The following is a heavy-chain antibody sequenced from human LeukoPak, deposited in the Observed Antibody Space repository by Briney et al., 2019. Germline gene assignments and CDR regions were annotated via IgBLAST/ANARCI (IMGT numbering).Heavy chain of an antibody. Sequence: GASVKVSCKASGGTFSSYAISWVRQAPGQGLEWMGGIIPIFGTANYAQKFQGRVTITADKSTSTAYMELSSLRSEDTAVYYCATTDLAYCGGDCYSLPFQHWGQGTLVTVSS. J-gene: IGHJ1*01. CDR2: IIPIFGTA. V-gene: IGHV1-69*06. CDR3: ATTDLAYCGGDCYSLPFQH. D-gene: IGHD2-21*02. CDR1: GGTFSSYA.